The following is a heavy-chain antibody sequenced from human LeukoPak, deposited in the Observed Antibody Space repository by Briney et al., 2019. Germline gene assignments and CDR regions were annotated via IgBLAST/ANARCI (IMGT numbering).Heavy chain of an antibody. CDR2: IHYDGDYK. J-gene: IGHJ3*01. D-gene: IGHD3-22*01. CDR1: GFTFNNYD. CDR3: AKARGLIGGAFDL. V-gene: IGHV3-30*02. Sequence: GGSLRLSCAASGFTFNNYDMHWVRQAPGKGLEWVTFIHYDGDYKYYADSVKGRFTISRDNSKNTLYLQMNSLRTEDTALYYCAKARGLIGGAFDLWGQGTMVTVSS.